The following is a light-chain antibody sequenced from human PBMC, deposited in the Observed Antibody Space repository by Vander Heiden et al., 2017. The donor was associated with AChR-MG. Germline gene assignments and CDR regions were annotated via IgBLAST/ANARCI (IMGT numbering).Light chain of an antibody. Sequence: QSALTQPRSVSGSPGQSVTISCTGTSSDVGGYNYVSWYQQHPGKAPKLMIYDVTKRPSGVPDRFSGPKSDNTASLAISGLQAEDEADYYCCSYAGTSYIFGTGTKVTVL. CDR1: SSDVGGYNY. CDR2: DVT. V-gene: IGLV2-11*01. J-gene: IGLJ1*01. CDR3: CSYAGTSYI.